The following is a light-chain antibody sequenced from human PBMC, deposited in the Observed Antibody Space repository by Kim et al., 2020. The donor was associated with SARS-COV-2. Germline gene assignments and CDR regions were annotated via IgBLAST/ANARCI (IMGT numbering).Light chain of an antibody. CDR2: GTT. V-gene: IGKV3-20*01. CDR1: QSISSTY. CDR3: QQYGFSPIT. Sequence: APGERATLSCRASQSISSTYIAWYQQKTGQAPRLLIFGTTSRATGSPDRFSGSGSGTDFTLTVSRLEPDDFAVYFCQQYGFSPITFGQGTRLEIK. J-gene: IGKJ5*01.